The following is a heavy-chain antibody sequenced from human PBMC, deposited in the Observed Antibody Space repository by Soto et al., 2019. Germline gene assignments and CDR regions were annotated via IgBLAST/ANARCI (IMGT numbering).Heavy chain of an antibody. J-gene: IGHJ6*02. CDR3: ARAKHMYSSSRPKAHDYYYYVMDV. CDR1: GDSVSSNSAA. Sequence: SHTLTLTCAISGDSVSSNSAAWNWIRQSPSRGLEWLGRTYYRSKWYNDYALSVKSRITINPDTSKNQFSLQLNSVTPEATAVYYCARAKHMYSSSRPKAHDYYYYVMDVWGQGTTVTVSS. D-gene: IGHD6-6*01. CDR2: TYYRSKWYN. V-gene: IGHV6-1*01.